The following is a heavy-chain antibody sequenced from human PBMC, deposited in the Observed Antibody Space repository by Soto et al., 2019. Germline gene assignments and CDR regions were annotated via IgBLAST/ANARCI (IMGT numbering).Heavy chain of an antibody. Sequence: QVQLQQSGPGLVKPSQTLSLTFTVSGDSISSDYYHWSWIRQSPGKGLEWIGYIHHSGSILYNPSLNSRVTISVDTSKNQFSLHLTSVSAADTAVYFCAREDDGGDSVDVWGQGTTVTVSS. D-gene: IGHD2-21*02. CDR3: AREDDGGDSVDV. CDR2: IHHSGSI. J-gene: IGHJ6*02. CDR1: GDSISSDYYH. V-gene: IGHV4-30-4*08.